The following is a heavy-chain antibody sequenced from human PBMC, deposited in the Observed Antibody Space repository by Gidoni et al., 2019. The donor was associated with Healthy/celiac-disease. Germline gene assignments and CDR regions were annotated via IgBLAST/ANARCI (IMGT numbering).Heavy chain of an antibody. Sequence: QVQLQQWGAGLLKPSETLSLTCAVYGGSFSGYSWTWIRQPPGKGLEWIGEINHSGSTNYNPSLKSRVTISVDTSKNQFSLKLSSVTAADTAVYYCARGLGMVATLVGWVYYYGMDVWGQGTTVTVSS. D-gene: IGHD5-12*01. V-gene: IGHV4-34*01. CDR3: ARGLGMVATLVGWVYYYGMDV. CDR1: GGSFSGYS. CDR2: INHSGST. J-gene: IGHJ6*02.